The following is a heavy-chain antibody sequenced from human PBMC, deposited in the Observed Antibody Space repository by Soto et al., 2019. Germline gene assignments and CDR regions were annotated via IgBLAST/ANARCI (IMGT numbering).Heavy chain of an antibody. CDR3: ARETSYYDILTGYYYYGMDV. Sequence: SETLSLTCAVYGGSFSGYYWSWIRQPPGKGLEWIGEINHSGSTNYNPSLKSRVTISVDTSKNQFSLKLSSVTASDTAVYYCARETSYYDILTGYYYYGMDVWGQGTTVTVSS. J-gene: IGHJ6*02. V-gene: IGHV4-34*01. D-gene: IGHD3-9*01. CDR1: GGSFSGYY. CDR2: INHSGST.